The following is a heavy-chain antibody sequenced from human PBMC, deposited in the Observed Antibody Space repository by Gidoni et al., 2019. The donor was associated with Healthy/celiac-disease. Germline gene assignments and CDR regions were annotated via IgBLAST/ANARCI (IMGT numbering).Heavy chain of an antibody. D-gene: IGHD1-20*01. J-gene: IGHJ3*02. CDR3: ARELRYNWNNDAFDI. CDR2: IYYSGST. Sequence: QEQLQESGPGLVKPSETLSLTCTVSGGSISSYYWSWIRQPPGKGLEWIGYIYYSGSTNYNPSLKSRVTISVDTSKNQFSLKLSSVTAADTAVYYCARELRYNWNNDAFDIWGQGTMVTVSS. CDR1: GGSISSYY. V-gene: IGHV4-59*01.